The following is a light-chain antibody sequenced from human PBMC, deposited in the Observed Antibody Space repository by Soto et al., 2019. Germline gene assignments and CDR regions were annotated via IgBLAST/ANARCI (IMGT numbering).Light chain of an antibody. CDR3: CSYAATSTVV. Sequence: QSALTQPASVSGSPGQSITISCTGTSSDVGGYNYVSWYQQHPGKAPKLMIYAASNRPPGVSNRFSGSKSGNTASLTISGLQAEDEADYYCCSYAATSTVVFGGGTKVTVL. V-gene: IGLV2-23*01. CDR2: AAS. CDR1: SSDVGGYNY. J-gene: IGLJ2*01.